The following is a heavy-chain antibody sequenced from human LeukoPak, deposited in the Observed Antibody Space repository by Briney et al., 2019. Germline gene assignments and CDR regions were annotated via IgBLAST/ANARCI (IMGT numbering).Heavy chain of an antibody. D-gene: IGHD3-22*01. V-gene: IGHV1-18*01. Sequence: ASVKVSCKASGYTFSSYGISWVRQAPGQGLEWMGWISAYNGNTKYAQKLQGRVTMTRDTSISTAYIELSRLRSDDTAVYYCARDERYDSSGYPFDYWGQGTLVTVSS. CDR2: ISAYNGNT. J-gene: IGHJ4*02. CDR3: ARDERYDSSGYPFDY. CDR1: GYTFSSYG.